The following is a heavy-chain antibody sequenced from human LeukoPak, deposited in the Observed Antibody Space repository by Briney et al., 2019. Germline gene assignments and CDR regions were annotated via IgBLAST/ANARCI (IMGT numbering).Heavy chain of an antibody. Sequence: GESLKISCKGSGYSFTSYWIGWVRQMPGKGLEWMGIIYPGDSDTRYSPSFQGQVTVSADKSISTAYLQWSSLKASDTAMYYCARRYPGTHIYDYVWGSYRLDYWGQGTLVTVSS. CDR1: GYSFTSYW. D-gene: IGHD3-16*02. J-gene: IGHJ4*02. CDR3: ARRYPGTHIYDYVWGSYRLDY. CDR2: IYPGDSDT. V-gene: IGHV5-51*01.